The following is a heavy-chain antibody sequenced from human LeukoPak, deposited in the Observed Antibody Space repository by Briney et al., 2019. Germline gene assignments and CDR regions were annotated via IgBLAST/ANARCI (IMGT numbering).Heavy chain of an antibody. V-gene: IGHV3-7*01. D-gene: IGHD6-19*01. CDR2: IKQDGSEK. Sequence: PGGSLRLSCAASGFTFSSYWMSWVRQAPGKGLEWVANIKQDGSEKYYVDSVKGRFTISRDNAKNSLYLQMNSLRAEDTAVYYCAKDGPYSSGGGAFDYWGQGTLVTVSS. CDR1: GFTFSSYW. J-gene: IGHJ4*02. CDR3: AKDGPYSSGGGAFDY.